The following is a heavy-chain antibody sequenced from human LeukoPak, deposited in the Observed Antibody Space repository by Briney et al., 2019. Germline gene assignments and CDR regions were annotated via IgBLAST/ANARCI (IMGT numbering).Heavy chain of an antibody. CDR2: IYYSGST. V-gene: IGHV4-39*07. CDR3: ARAPSITMIVVALYYFDY. D-gene: IGHD3-22*01. Sequence: SETLSLTCTVSGGSISTYYWSWIRQPPGKGLEWIGSIYYSGSTYYNPSLKSRVTISVDTSKNQFSLKLSSVTAADTAVYYCARAPSITMIVVALYYFDYWGQGTLVTVSS. CDR1: GGSISTYY. J-gene: IGHJ4*02.